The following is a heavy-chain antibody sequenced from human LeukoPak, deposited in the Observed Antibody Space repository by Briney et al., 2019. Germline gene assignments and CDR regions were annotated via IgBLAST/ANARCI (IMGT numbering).Heavy chain of an antibody. D-gene: IGHD2-2*01. CDR3: ARHGLRYCSSTSCYPSNWFDP. J-gene: IGHJ5*02. V-gene: IGHV4-39*01. CDR1: GGSISSSSYY. Sequence: SETLSLTCTVSGGSISSSSYYWGWIRQPPGKGLEWIGSIYYSGSTYYNPSLKSRVTISVDTSKNQFSLKLSSVTAADTAVYYCARHGLRYCSSTSCYPSNWFDPWGQGTLVIVSS. CDR2: IYYSGST.